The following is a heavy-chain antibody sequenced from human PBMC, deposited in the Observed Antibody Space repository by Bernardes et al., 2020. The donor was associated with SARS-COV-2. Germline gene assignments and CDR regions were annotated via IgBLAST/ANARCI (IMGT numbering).Heavy chain of an antibody. J-gene: IGHJ3*02. Sequence: ETLSLTCTVSGGSISSYYWSWIRQPPGKGLEWIGYIYYSGSTNYNPSLKSRVTISVDTSKNQFSLKLSSVTAADTAVYYCATGVYYDILTGYYSDAFDIWGQGTMVTVAS. D-gene: IGHD3-9*01. CDR1: GGSISSYY. CDR2: IYYSGST. CDR3: ATGVYYDILTGYYSDAFDI. V-gene: IGHV4-59*01.